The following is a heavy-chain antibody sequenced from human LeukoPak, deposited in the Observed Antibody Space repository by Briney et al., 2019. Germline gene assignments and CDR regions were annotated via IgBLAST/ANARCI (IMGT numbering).Heavy chain of an antibody. CDR3: ARDSYSSSSFFDY. Sequence: SGTLSLTCAVSGGSISSSNWWSWVRQPPGKGLEWIGEIYHSGSTYYNPSLKSRVTISVDTSKNQFSLKLSSVTAADTAVYYCARDSYSSSSFFDYWGQGTLVTVSS. J-gene: IGHJ4*02. CDR2: IYHSGST. V-gene: IGHV4-4*02. D-gene: IGHD6-6*01. CDR1: GGSISSSNW.